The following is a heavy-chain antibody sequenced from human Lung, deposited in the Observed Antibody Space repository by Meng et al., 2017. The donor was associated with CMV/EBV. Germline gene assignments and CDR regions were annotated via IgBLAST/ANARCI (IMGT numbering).Heavy chain of an antibody. J-gene: IGHJ5*02. CDR2: MNTNSGNT. CDR1: GYTFTSYD. V-gene: IGHV1-8*01. D-gene: IGHD3-10*01. Sequence: SGYTFTSYDINWVRQATGQGLEWMGWMNTNSGNTAYAPKFKGRLTMNRNTSINTAYMDLSSLRSEDTAIYYCTRGRGSTHKGNWFDPWGQGTLVTVSS. CDR3: TRGRGSTHKGNWFDP.